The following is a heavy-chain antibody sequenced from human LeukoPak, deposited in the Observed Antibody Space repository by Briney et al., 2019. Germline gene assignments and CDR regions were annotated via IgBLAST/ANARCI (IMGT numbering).Heavy chain of an antibody. D-gene: IGHD6-25*01. CDR1: GYSFSNYA. CDR3: ARDLAAAPFDH. Sequence: GRSLRLSCAASGYSFSNYAMHWVRQAPGKGLEWVAVISNDGDIKYYADSVKGRFTISRDNSKNTLYLQMNSLRTEDTAVYYCARDLAAAPFDHWGQGTLVTVSS. CDR2: ISNDGDIK. V-gene: IGHV3-30*04. J-gene: IGHJ4*02.